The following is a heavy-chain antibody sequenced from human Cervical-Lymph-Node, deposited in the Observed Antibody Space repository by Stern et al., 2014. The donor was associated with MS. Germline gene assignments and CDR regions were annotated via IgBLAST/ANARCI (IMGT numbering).Heavy chain of an antibody. CDR1: GYTFSSYD. CDR2: MNPYSGNT. J-gene: IGHJ4*02. V-gene: IGHV1-8*01. CDR3: ARAVRNQLLSEY. D-gene: IGHD2-2*01. Sequence: QLVQSGAEVKKPGASVKVSCKASGYTFSSYDITWVRQASGPGLEWMGWMNPYSGNTGYAQKFKGRVSMTSDPSISTVYMELTSLTSDDTAVYFCARAVRNQLLSEYWGQGTLVTVSS.